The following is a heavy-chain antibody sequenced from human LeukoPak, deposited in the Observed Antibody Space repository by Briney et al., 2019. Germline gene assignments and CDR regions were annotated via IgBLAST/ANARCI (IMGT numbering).Heavy chain of an antibody. D-gene: IGHD1-26*01. CDR1: GFTFSSFA. Sequence: AGSLRLSCAASGFTFSSFAMTWVRQAPGLGLEWVSTISAGGGSPYYADSVKGRFTISRDNSKNTLYLQMNSLRVEDTALYYCAKTYSGTDYFDYWGQGTLVTVSS. CDR3: AKTYSGTDYFDY. J-gene: IGHJ4*02. CDR2: ISAGGGSP. V-gene: IGHV3-23*01.